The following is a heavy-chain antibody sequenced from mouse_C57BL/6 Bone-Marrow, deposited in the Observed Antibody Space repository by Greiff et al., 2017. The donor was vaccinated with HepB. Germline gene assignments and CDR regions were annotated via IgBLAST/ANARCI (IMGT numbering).Heavy chain of an antibody. J-gene: IGHJ3*01. V-gene: IGHV1-64*01. CDR2: IHPNSGST. CDR1: GYTFTSYW. CDR3: ARRGSSGSFAY. Sequence: QVQLQQPGAELVKPGASVKLSRKASGYTFTSYWMHWVKQRPGQGLEWIGMIHPNSGSTNYNEKFKSKATLTVDKSSSTAYMQLSSLTSEDSAVYYCARRGSSGSFAYWGQGTLVTVSA. D-gene: IGHD3-2*02.